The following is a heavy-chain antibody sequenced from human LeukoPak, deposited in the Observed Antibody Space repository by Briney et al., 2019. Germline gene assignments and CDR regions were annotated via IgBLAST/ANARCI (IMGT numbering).Heavy chain of an antibody. CDR3: ARSLVATITSSINRDY. V-gene: IGHV4-34*01. J-gene: IGHJ4*02. CDR2: INHSGST. Sequence: PSETLSLTCAVYGGSFSGYYWSWIRQPPGKGLEWIGEINHSGSTNYNPSLKSRVTISVDTSKNQFSLKLSSVTAADTAVYYCARSLVATITSSINRDYWGQGTLVTVSS. D-gene: IGHD5-12*01. CDR1: GGSFSGYY.